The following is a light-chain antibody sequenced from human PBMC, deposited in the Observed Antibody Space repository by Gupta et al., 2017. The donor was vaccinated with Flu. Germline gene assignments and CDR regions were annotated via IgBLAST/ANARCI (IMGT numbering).Light chain of an antibody. J-gene: IGLJ3*02. CDR2: RNN. CDR1: SSNIGSNY. Sequence: QSVLTQPPSASGTPGQRVTISCSGSSSNIGSNYVYWYQQLPGTAPKLLIYRNNQRPSGVPDRFSGSKSGTSASLAISGLRSEDEADYYCAAWDDSLSGEEKRWVFGGGTKLTVL. V-gene: IGLV1-47*01. CDR3: AAWDDSLSGEEKRWV.